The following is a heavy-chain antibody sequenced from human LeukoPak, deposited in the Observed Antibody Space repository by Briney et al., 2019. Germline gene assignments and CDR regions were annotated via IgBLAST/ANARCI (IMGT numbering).Heavy chain of an antibody. CDR2: IYYSGST. Sequence: PSETLSLTCTVSGGSISSYYWSWIRQPPGKGLEWIGYIYYSGSTNYNPSLKSRVTISVDTSKNQFSLKLSSVTAAHTAVCYSARLESGGGYVLDYWGQGTLVTVSS. J-gene: IGHJ4*02. CDR1: GGSISSYY. D-gene: IGHD6-19*01. V-gene: IGHV4-59*01. CDR3: ARLESGGGYVLDY.